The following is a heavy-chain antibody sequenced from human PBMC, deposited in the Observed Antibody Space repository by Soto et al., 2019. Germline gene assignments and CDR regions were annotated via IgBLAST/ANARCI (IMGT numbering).Heavy chain of an antibody. J-gene: IGHJ6*03. CDR1: GGSLSDRSYY. V-gene: IGHV4-39*01. CDR3: ARKPAFHPPHQFDYMDV. CDR2: VYYSGHT. Sequence: QLQLQESGPGLVKPSETLSLTCTLSGGSLSDRSYYWGWIRQPPGKGLEWIGSVYYSGHTSYSPSLRSRVTIPDDTPNNQLAPKLNSLPAAATPASYCARKPAFHPPHQFDYMDVWGKGNTVTVSS.